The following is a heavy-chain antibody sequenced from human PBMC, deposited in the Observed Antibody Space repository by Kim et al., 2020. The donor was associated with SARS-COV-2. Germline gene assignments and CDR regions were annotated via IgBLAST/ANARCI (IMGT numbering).Heavy chain of an antibody. Sequence: GGSLRLSCAASGFTFSAYDMHWVRQTPGKGLEWVALISYNGSNKDYVDSVKGRFTISRDNSKKTLYLQMSSLRAEDTALYYCARERYAGSRIFDYWGQGTLLSVSS. CDR2: ISYNGSNK. V-gene: IGHV3-33*05. CDR1: GFTFSAYD. D-gene: IGHD1-26*01. CDR3: ARERYAGSRIFDY. J-gene: IGHJ4*02.